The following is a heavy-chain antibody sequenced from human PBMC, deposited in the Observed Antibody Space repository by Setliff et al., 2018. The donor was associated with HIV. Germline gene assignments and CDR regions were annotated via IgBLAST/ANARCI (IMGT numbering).Heavy chain of an antibody. J-gene: IGHJ4*02. D-gene: IGHD3-3*01. CDR1: GGSISSTSYY. CDR2: IYFSGST. CDR3: VRPSFGIGGGSMFDS. Sequence: KTSETLSLTCTVSGGSISSTSYYWGWIRQPPGKDLEWIGSIYFSGSTYYNPSLKSRLTISVDTSKNQFSLKLSSVTAADTAMYYCVRPSFGIGGGSMFDSWGQGIVVTVSS. V-gene: IGHV4-39*01.